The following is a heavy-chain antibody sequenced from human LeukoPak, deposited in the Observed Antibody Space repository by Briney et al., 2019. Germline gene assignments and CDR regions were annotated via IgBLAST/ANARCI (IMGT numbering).Heavy chain of an antibody. Sequence: GGSLRLSCAASGFTLSSYSMNWVRQAPGKGLEWVSSISSSSSYIYYVDSVKGRFTISRDNSKNTLYLQMNSLRAEDTAVYYCARGIAAASFDIWGQGTMVTVSS. CDR3: ARGIAAASFDI. V-gene: IGHV3-21*04. CDR1: GFTLSSYS. CDR2: ISSSSSYI. J-gene: IGHJ3*02. D-gene: IGHD6-13*01.